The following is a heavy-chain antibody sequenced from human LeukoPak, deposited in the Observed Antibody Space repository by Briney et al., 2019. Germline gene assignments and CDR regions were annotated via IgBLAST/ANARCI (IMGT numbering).Heavy chain of an antibody. D-gene: IGHD2-2*01. CDR2: MYHSGST. J-gene: IGHJ3*01. CDR3: ARDYCSVTNCYVVDVFDF. V-gene: IGHV4-39*07. Sequence: PSETLSLTCTVSGGSISSSSYYWGWIRQPPGKGLEWIGSMYHSGSTYYNPSLKSRVTMSVDTSKNQFFLRLSSVTAADTAVYYCARDYCSVTNCYVVDVFDFWGQGTLVTVSS. CDR1: GGSISSSSYY.